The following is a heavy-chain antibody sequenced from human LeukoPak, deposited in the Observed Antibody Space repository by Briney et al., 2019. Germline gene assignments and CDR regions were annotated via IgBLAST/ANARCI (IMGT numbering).Heavy chain of an antibody. D-gene: IGHD3-22*01. CDR1: GGSFSGYY. Sequence: SETLSLTCAVYGGSFSGYYSSWIRQPPGKGLEWIGSIYYSGSTYYNPSLKSRVTISVDTSKNQFSLKLSSVTAADTAVYYCARNRYYYDSSGYYTPPSNFDYWGQGTLVTVSS. CDR2: IYYSGST. J-gene: IGHJ4*02. V-gene: IGHV4-34*01. CDR3: ARNRYYYDSSGYYTPPSNFDY.